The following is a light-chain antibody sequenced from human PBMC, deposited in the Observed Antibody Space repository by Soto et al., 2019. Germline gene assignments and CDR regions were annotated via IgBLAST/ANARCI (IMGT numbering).Light chain of an antibody. CDR3: CSYAGSTTLYV. CDR2: EVS. Sequence: QSALTQPASVSGSPGQSITISCTGTSSDVGSYSLVSWYQQHPGKAPKIMIYEVSKRPSGVSNRFSASKSGNTASLTISGLQAEDEADYYCCSYAGSTTLYVFGSGTKVTVL. CDR1: SSDVGSYSL. J-gene: IGLJ1*01. V-gene: IGLV2-23*02.